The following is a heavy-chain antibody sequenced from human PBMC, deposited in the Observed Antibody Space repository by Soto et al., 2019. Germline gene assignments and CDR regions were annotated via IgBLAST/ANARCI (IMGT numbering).Heavy chain of an antibody. CDR2: IIPIFGTA. J-gene: IGHJ5*02. V-gene: IGHV1-69*13. Sequence: SVEVSCKASGGTFSSYAISWVRQAPGQGLEWMGGIIPIFGTANYAQKFQGRVTITADESTSTAYMELSSLRSEDTAVYYCAKSDSYVNWFDPWGQGTLVTVSS. CDR1: GGTFSSYA. CDR3: AKSDSYVNWFDP. D-gene: IGHD5-18*01.